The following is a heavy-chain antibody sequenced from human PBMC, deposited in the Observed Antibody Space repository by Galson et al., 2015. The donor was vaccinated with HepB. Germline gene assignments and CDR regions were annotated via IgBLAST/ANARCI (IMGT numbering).Heavy chain of an antibody. D-gene: IGHD2-2*01. J-gene: IGHJ4*02. CDR1: GFTFNSYA. V-gene: IGHV3-23*01. CDR2: VSGNGGTT. CDR3: TKESPYCGSPNCRYYYFYS. Sequence: LRLSCAASGFTFNSYAMSWVRQAPGKGLEWVSAVSGNGGTTYYADSVKGRFTISRDNSKNTLYLRANSLRAEDTAVYYCTKESPYCGSPNCRYYYFYSWGQGILVTVSS.